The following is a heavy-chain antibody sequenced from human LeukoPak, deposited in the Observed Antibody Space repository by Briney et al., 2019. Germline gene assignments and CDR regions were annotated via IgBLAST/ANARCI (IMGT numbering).Heavy chain of an antibody. D-gene: IGHD4-11*01. Sequence: SVKVSCKASGGTFSSYAISWVRQAPGQGLEWIGGIIPIFGTANYAQKFQGRVTITTDESTSTAYMELSSLRSEDTAVYYCARASTVTTHERGRLYYYYYMDVWGKGTTVTVSS. CDR1: GGTFSSYA. CDR2: IIPIFGTA. J-gene: IGHJ6*03. V-gene: IGHV1-69*05. CDR3: ARASTVTTHERGRLYYYYYMDV.